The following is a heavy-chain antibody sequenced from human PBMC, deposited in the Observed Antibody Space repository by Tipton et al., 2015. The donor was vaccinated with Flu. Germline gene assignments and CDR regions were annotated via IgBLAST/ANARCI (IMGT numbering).Heavy chain of an antibody. CDR3: ARMGAKDAFDI. CDR1: GGSISSSSYY. V-gene: IGHV4-61*01. CDR2: IYYSGST. Sequence: TLSLTCTVSGGSISSSSYYWSWIRQPPGKGLEWIGYIYYSGSTNYNPSLKSRVTISVDTSKNQFSLKLSSVTAADTAVYYCARMGAKDAFDIWGQGTMVTVSS. J-gene: IGHJ3*02. D-gene: IGHD3-16*01.